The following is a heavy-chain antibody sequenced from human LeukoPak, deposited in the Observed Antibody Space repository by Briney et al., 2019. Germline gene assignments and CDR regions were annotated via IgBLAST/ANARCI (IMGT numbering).Heavy chain of an antibody. CDR3: AKDDNYDSSGGFDY. J-gene: IGHJ4*02. CDR2: TSGSGGST. V-gene: IGHV3-23*01. D-gene: IGHD3-22*01. Sequence: GGSLRLSCAASGFTFSSYAMSWVRQAPGKGLEWVSGTSGSGGSTYYADSVKGRFTISRDNPKNTLYLQMNSLRAEDTAVYYCAKDDNYDSSGGFDYWGQGTLVTVSS. CDR1: GFTFSSYA.